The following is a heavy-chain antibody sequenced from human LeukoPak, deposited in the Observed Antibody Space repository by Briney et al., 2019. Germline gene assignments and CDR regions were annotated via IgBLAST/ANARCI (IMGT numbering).Heavy chain of an antibody. CDR3: ARDIAAAGFFDY. CDR1: GFTFSSYG. CDR2: ISSSSSYI. J-gene: IGHJ4*02. D-gene: IGHD6-13*01. Sequence: GGSLRLSCAASGFTFSSYGMHWVRQAPGKGLEWVSSISSSSSYIYYADSVKGRFTISRDNAKNSLYLQMNSLRAEDTAVYYCARDIAAAGFFDYWGQGTLVTVSS. V-gene: IGHV3-21*01.